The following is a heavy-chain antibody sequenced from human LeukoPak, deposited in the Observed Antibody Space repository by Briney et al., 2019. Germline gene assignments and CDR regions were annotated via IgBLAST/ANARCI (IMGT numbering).Heavy chain of an antibody. J-gene: IGHJ4*02. D-gene: IGHD3-22*01. Sequence: ASVKVSCKASGYTFTGYYMHWVRQAPGQGLEWMGWINPNCGGTNYAQKFQGRVTMTRDTSISTAYMELSRLRFDDTAVYYCASGSSFDSSGRGFDFWGQGTLVTVSS. V-gene: IGHV1-2*02. CDR2: INPNCGGT. CDR3: ASGSSFDSSGRGFDF. CDR1: GYTFTGYY.